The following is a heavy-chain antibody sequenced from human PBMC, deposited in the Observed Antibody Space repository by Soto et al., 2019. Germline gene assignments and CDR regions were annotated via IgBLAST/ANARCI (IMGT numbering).Heavy chain of an antibody. J-gene: IGHJ6*02. Sequence: PGGSLRLSCAASGFTFSSYGMHWVRQAPGKGLEWVAVISYDGSNKYYADSVKGRFTISRDNSKNTLYLQMNSLRAEDTAVYYCAKDLWPRYSSGYSYGMDVWGQGTTVTVSS. V-gene: IGHV3-30*18. CDR3: AKDLWPRYSSGYSYGMDV. D-gene: IGHD3-22*01. CDR2: ISYDGSNK. CDR1: GFTFSSYG.